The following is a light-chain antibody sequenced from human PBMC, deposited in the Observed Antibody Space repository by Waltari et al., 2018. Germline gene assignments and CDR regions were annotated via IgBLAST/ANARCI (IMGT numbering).Light chain of an antibody. Sequence: DIVMTQSPGTLSVSTGERATLSCRASQRIGNNLAWYQQKRGQAPTLLIFGAFTRATDSPARFVGSGSGTEFTLTISSVQSEDFAVYYCQQYNFWPRTFGLGTKVEI. CDR1: QRIGNN. J-gene: IGKJ1*01. V-gene: IGKV3D-15*01. CDR3: QQYNFWPRT. CDR2: GAF.